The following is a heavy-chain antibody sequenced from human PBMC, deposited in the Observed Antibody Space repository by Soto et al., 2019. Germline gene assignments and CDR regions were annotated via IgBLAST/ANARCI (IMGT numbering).Heavy chain of an antibody. Sequence: QVQVLQSGAEVKKPGASVKVSCKASGHPFDGYAMHWVRQAPGQRLEWMGYINPVNADTRYTRNFQGRVTITRDTSANTAYMELSSLRSEDTAVYYCARGNGSGSYLIDYWGQGMMVTVSS. CDR3: ARGNGSGSYLIDY. CDR1: GHPFDGYA. J-gene: IGHJ4*02. V-gene: IGHV1-3*01. D-gene: IGHD3-16*02. CDR2: INPVNADT.